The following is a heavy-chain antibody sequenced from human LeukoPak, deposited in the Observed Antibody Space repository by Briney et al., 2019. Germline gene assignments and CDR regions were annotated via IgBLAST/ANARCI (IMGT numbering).Heavy chain of an antibody. CDR3: ARDREGYYDILTGYYGVGAFDI. D-gene: IGHD3-9*01. J-gene: IGHJ3*02. CDR1: GYTFTGYY. V-gene: IGHV1-2*02. Sequence: ASVKVSCKASGYTFTGYYMHWVRQAPGQGLEWMGWINPNSGGTNYAQKFQGRVTMTRDTSISTSYMELSRLRSDDTAVYYCARDREGYYDILTGYYGVGAFDIWGQGTMVTVSS. CDR2: INPNSGGT.